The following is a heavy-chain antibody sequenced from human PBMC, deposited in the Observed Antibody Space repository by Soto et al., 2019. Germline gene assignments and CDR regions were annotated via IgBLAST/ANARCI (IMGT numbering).Heavy chain of an antibody. CDR1: GYTFTGYY. CDR3: ARSVACNSVIIAAAGTGY. V-gene: IGHV1-2*02. CDR2: INPNSGGT. Sequence: GASVKVSCKASGYTFTGYYMHWVRQAPGQGLEWMGWINPNSGGTNYAQKFQGRVTMTRDTSISTAYMELSRLRSDDTAVYYCARSVACNSVIIAAAGTGYWGQGTLVTVSS. J-gene: IGHJ4*02. D-gene: IGHD6-13*01.